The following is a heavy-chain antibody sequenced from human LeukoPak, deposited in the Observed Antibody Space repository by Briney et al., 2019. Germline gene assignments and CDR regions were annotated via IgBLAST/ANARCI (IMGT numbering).Heavy chain of an antibody. V-gene: IGHV4-4*09. D-gene: IGHD6-6*01. CDR3: ARLTRLSTSPDRYYLDY. CDR2: IYTSGGT. Sequence: SETLSLTCTVSGDSISSYYWSWIRQPPGKGLEWIGYIYTSGGTNYITSLMGRVTTSIDTSKNQFSLKLSSVTAADSAVYYCARLTRLSTSPDRYYLDYWGQGTLVTVSS. CDR1: GDSISSYY. J-gene: IGHJ4*02.